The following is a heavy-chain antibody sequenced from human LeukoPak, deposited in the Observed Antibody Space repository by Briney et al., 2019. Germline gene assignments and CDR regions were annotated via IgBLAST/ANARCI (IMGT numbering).Heavy chain of an antibody. D-gene: IGHD6-19*01. CDR2: IIPNFGTP. CDR1: GGTFSSYT. Sequence: GASVKVSCKASGGTFSSYTISWVRQAPGQGLEWMGGIIPNFGTPNYAQKFQGRVTITADKSTSTAYMELSSLRSEDTAVYYCARASGWYDYTEYFQHWGQGTLVTVSS. J-gene: IGHJ1*01. CDR3: ARASGWYDYTEYFQH. V-gene: IGHV1-69*06.